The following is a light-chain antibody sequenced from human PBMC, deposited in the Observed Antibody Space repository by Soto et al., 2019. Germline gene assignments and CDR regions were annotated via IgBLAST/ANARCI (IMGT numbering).Light chain of an antibody. CDR3: QQSYSTPPLT. Sequence: DIQMTQSPSSLSASVGDRVTITCRASQNINNYLNWYQQKPGTDPKLLIYVASILQSGVPSRFSFSGSGTDFTLTISSLQPEEFATYYCQQSYSTPPLTFGAGTKVELK. CDR1: QNINNY. V-gene: IGKV1-39*01. J-gene: IGKJ4*02. CDR2: VAS.